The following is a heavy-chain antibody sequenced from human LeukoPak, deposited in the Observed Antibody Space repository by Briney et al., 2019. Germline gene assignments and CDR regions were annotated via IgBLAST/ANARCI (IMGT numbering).Heavy chain of an antibody. J-gene: IGHJ4*02. CDR3: ARGYGSGSYLYYFDY. CDR2: IYYSGTT. Sequence: SETLSLTCTVSGGSISSYYWSWIRQPPGKGLEWIGYIYYSGTTNYNPSLKSRVTISVDTSKNQFSLKLSSVTAADTAVYYCARGYGSGSYLYYFDYWGQGTLVTVSS. V-gene: IGHV4-59*12. D-gene: IGHD3-10*01. CDR1: GGSISSYY.